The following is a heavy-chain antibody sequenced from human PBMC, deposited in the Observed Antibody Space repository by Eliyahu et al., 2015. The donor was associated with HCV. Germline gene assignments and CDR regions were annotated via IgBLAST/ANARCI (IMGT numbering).Heavy chain of an antibody. CDR2: IYYSGST. CDR1: GGSXSSYY. J-gene: IGHJ3*02. D-gene: IGHD6-19*01. Sequence: QVQLQESGPGLVKPSETLSLTXXVSGGSXSSYYWSWIRQPPGKGLEWIGYIYYSGSTNYNPSLKSRVTISVDTSKNQFSLKLSSVTAADTAVYYCASDFSKGIAVAGTGKAAFDIWGQGTMVTVSS. V-gene: IGHV4-59*01. CDR3: ASDFSKGIAVAGTGKAAFDI.